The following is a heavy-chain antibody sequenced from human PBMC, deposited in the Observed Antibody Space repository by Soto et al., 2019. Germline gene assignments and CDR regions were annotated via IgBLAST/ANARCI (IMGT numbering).Heavy chain of an antibody. CDR2: ISGSGGST. CDR1: GFTFSSYA. D-gene: IGHD5-12*01. J-gene: IGHJ6*02. Sequence: GGSLRLSCAASGFTFSSYAMSWVRQAPGKGLEWVSAISGSGGSTYYADSVKGRFTISRDNSKNTLYLQMNSLRAEDTAVYYCAKLGGGYSGYDFGRSDYYYGMDVWGQGTTVTVSS. CDR3: AKLGGGYSGYDFGRSDYYYGMDV. V-gene: IGHV3-23*01.